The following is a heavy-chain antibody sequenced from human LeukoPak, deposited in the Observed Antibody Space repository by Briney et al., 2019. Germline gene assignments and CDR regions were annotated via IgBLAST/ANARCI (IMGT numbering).Heavy chain of an antibody. CDR3: AKQIDGYSARWAFDI. CDR2: ISGSGGST. D-gene: IGHD5-24*01. CDR1: GFTFSSYA. Sequence: GGSLRLSCAASGFTFSSYAMSWVRRAPGKGLEWVSAISGSGGSTYYADSVKGRFTISRDNSKNTLYLQVNSLRAEDTAVYYCAKQIDGYSARWAFDIWGQGTMVTVSS. J-gene: IGHJ3*02. V-gene: IGHV3-23*01.